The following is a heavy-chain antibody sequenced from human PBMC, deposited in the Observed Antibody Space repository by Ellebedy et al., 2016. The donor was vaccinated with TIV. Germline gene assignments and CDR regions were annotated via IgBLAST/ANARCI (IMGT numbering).Heavy chain of an antibody. CDR1: GFTFSSHY. J-gene: IGHJ4*02. D-gene: IGHD4-17*01. CDR2: INPSGDTK. Sequence: ASVKVSCKASGFTFSSHYIHWVRQAPGQGLEWMGQINPSGDTKKLDRVVITKDASTSTAYMELSSLRSEDTATYFCARDSGDYAADYWGQGTLVTVSA. V-gene: IGHV1-2*04. CDR3: ARDSGDYAADY.